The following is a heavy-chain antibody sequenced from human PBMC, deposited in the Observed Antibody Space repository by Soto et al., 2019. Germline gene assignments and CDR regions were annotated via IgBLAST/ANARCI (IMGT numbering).Heavy chain of an antibody. CDR3: ARDRAERFDWISSWFDP. J-gene: IGHJ5*02. V-gene: IGHV3-21*01. CDR2: ISSSSSYI. Sequence: GGSLRLSCAASGFTFSSYSMNWVRQAPGKGLEWVSSISSSSSYIYYADSVKGRFTISRDNAKNSLYLQMNSLRAEDTAVYYCARDRAERFDWISSWFDPWGQGTLVTVSS. CDR1: GFTFSSYS. D-gene: IGHD3-9*01.